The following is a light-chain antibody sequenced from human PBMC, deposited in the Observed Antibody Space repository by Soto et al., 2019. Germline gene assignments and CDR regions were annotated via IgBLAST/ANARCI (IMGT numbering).Light chain of an antibody. CDR1: SSNIGSNT. V-gene: IGLV1-44*01. J-gene: IGLJ2*01. CDR3: AAWDDSLNGMV. CDR2: SNN. Sequence: QSVLTQPPSESGTPGQRVTISCSGSSSNIGSNTVNWYQQLPGTAPKLLIYSNNQRPSGVPDRFSGSKSGTSASLAISGLQSEDEADYYCAAWDDSLNGMVFGGGTKVTGL.